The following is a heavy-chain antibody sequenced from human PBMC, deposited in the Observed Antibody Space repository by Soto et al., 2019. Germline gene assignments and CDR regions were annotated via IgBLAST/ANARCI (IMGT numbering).Heavy chain of an antibody. D-gene: IGHD2-15*01. V-gene: IGHV4-39*01. J-gene: IGHJ6*02. CDR3: ARLNGYCIRGSCHGHYAMDV. CDR1: SAPVSSTTYT. Sequence: QLQLQESGPGLVKPSETLSLTCTVSSAPVSSTTYTWGWIRQPPGKGLEWVASVYYGGRSYYNPSINRRVTISVATSKNQFSLKMTSVTAADTAVYDCARLNGYCIRGSCHGHYAMDVRGQGTTVTVSS. CDR2: VYYGGRS.